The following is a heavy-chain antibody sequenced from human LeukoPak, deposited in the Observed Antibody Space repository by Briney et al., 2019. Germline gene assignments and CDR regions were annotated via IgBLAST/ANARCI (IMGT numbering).Heavy chain of an antibody. CDR3: ARDPSGSYPNDAFDI. D-gene: IGHD1-26*01. Sequence: PSETLSLTCTVSGGSISSSSYYWSWIRQPPGKGLEWIGEINHSGSTNYNPSLKSRVTISVDTSKNQFSLKLSSVTAADTAVYYCARDPSGSYPNDAFDIWGQGTMVTVSS. J-gene: IGHJ3*02. V-gene: IGHV4-39*07. CDR1: GGSISSSSYY. CDR2: INHSGST.